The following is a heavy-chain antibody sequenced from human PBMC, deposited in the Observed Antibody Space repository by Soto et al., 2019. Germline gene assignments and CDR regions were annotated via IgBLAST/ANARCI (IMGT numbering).Heavy chain of an antibody. D-gene: IGHD3-16*01. CDR3: ARGDDFDYYYGLDV. CDR1: GGTISNHA. Sequence: QVQLVQSGAEVKKPWSSVKVSCAASGGTISNHAISWIRQAPGQGLEWMGGIVPMFGTSNYAQKFQGRVTTTADTSTNTVYMELKSLTSEDTAVYYCARGDDFDYYYGLDVWGQGTTVTVSS. CDR2: IVPMFGTS. J-gene: IGHJ6*02. V-gene: IGHV1-69*06.